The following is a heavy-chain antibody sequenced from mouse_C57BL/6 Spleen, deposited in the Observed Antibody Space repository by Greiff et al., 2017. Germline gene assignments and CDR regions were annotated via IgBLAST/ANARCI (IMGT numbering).Heavy chain of an antibody. CDR3: ARDYYGSSYGWYFDV. D-gene: IGHD1-1*01. Sequence: QVQLQQPGAELVKPGASVKMSCKASGYTFTSYWITWVKQRPGQGLEWIGDIYPGSGSTNYNEKFKSKATLTVDTSSSTAYMQLSSRTSEDSAVYYCARDYYGSSYGWYFDVWGTGTTVTVSS. CDR1: GYTFTSYW. V-gene: IGHV1-55*01. J-gene: IGHJ1*03. CDR2: IYPGSGST.